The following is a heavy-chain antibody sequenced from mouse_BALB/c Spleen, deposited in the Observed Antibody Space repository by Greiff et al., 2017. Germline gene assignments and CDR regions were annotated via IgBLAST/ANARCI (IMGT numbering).Heavy chain of an antibody. J-gene: IGHJ3*01. CDR1: GFAFSSYD. Sequence: EVQVVESGGGLVKPGGSLKLSCAASGFAFSSYDMSWVRQTPEKRLEWVAYISSGGGSTYYPDTVKGRFTISRDNAKNTLYLQMSSLKSEDTAMYYCARHRRGDSSGYIAYWGQGTLVTVSA. V-gene: IGHV5-12-1*01. D-gene: IGHD3-2*01. CDR3: ARHRRGDSSGYIAY. CDR2: ISSGGGST.